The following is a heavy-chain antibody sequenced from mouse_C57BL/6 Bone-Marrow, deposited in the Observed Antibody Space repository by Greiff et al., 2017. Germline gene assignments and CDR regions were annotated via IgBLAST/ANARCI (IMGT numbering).Heavy chain of an antibody. J-gene: IGHJ1*03. Sequence: EVKLMESGGGLVQPGGSMKLSCVASGFTFSNYWMNWVRQSPEKGLEWVAQIRLKSDNYATHYAESVKGRFTISRDDSKSSVYLQMNNLRAEDTGIYYCTGRWLLPYWYFDVWGTGTTVTVSS. CDR1: GFTFSNYW. V-gene: IGHV6-3*01. D-gene: IGHD2-3*01. CDR3: TGRWLLPYWYFDV. CDR2: IRLKSDNYAT.